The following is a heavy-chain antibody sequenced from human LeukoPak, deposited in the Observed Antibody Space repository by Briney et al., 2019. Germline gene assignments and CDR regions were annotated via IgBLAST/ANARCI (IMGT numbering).Heavy chain of an antibody. CDR2: IYYSGST. D-gene: IGHD2-21*01. CDR1: GGSISSYY. J-gene: IGHJ3*02. Sequence: KPSETLSLTCAVYGGSISSYYWSWIRQPPGKGLEWIGYIYYSGSTNYNPSLKSRVTISVDTSKNQFSLKLSSVTAADTAVYYCARLAVFGDAFDIWGQGTMVTVSS. V-gene: IGHV4-59*01. CDR3: ARLAVFGDAFDI.